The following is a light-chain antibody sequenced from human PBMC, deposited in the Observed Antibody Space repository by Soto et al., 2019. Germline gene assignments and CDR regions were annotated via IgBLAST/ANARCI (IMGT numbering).Light chain of an antibody. CDR1: SGHSSNV. CDR3: ETWDSHTRV. Sequence: QSVLTQSSSASASLGSSVKLTCTLGSGHSSNVIAWHQQQPGKAPRYLVKVEGSGSYDKGSEVPDRFSGSSSGADRYLTISNLQSEDEADYYCETWDSHTRVFGGGTKVTVL. CDR2: VEGSGSY. V-gene: IGLV4-60*03. J-gene: IGLJ3*02.